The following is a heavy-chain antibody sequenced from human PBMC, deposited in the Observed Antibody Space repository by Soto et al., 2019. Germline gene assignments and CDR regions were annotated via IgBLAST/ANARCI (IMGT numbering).Heavy chain of an antibody. CDR3: ATSSGWYSPPQR. D-gene: IGHD6-19*01. V-gene: IGHV3-13*01. CDR1: GFTFSSYD. J-gene: IGHJ1*01. CDR2: IGTAGDT. Sequence: EVQLVESGGGLVQPGGSLRLSCAASGFTFSSYDMHWVRQATGKGLEWVSAIGTAGDTYYPGSVKGRFTISRENAKNSLYLQMNSLRAGDTAVYDCATSSGWYSPPQRCGQGTLVTVSS.